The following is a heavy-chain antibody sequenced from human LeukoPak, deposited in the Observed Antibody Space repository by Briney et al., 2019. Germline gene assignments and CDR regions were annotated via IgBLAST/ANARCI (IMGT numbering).Heavy chain of an antibody. CDR1: GCTFSSYA. J-gene: IGHJ4*02. CDR2: ISGSGGST. D-gene: IGHD3-22*01. V-gene: IGHV3-23*01. CDR3: AKGDYDSSGYYFGPQLDY. Sequence: GGSLRLSCAASGCTFSSYAMSWVRQAPGKGLEWVSAISGSGGSTYYADSVKGRFTISRDNSKNTLYLQMNSLRAEDTAVYYCAKGDYDSSGYYFGPQLDYWGQGTLVTVSS.